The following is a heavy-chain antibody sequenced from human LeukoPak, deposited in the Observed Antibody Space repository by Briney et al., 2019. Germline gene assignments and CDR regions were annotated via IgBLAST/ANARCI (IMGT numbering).Heavy chain of an antibody. D-gene: IGHD6-19*01. Sequence: ASVKVSCKVSGYTLTELSMHWVRQAPGKGLEWMGGFDPEDGETIYAQKFQGRVTMTRDTSTSTVYMELSSLRSEDTAVYYCARSIAVAGTYSFDYWGQGTPVTVSS. CDR2: FDPEDGET. CDR1: GYTLTELS. CDR3: ARSIAVAGTYSFDY. V-gene: IGHV1-24*01. J-gene: IGHJ4*02.